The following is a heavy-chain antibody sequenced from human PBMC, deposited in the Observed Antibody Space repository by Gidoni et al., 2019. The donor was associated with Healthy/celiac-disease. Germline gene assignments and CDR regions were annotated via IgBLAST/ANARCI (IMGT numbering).Heavy chain of an antibody. CDR1: GFTFSSYG. V-gene: IGHV3-33*01. J-gene: IGHJ4*02. D-gene: IGHD2-2*01. Sequence: QVPLVESGGGGVQPGRSLRLSCAASGFTFSSYGMHWVRQAPGKGLEWVAVIWYDGSNKYYADSVKGRFTISRDNSKNTLYLQMNSLRAEDTAVYYCAREGYCSSTSCFHFDYWGQGTLVTVSS. CDR2: IWYDGSNK. CDR3: AREGYCSSTSCFHFDY.